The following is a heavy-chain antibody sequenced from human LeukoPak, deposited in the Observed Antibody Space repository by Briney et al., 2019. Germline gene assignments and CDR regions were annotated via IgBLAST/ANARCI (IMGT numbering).Heavy chain of an antibody. CDR3: ARGVYIAAAQYGY. D-gene: IGHD6-13*01. V-gene: IGHV4-59*08. J-gene: IGHJ4*02. Sequence: SETLSLTCTVSGGSISTYSWSWLRQPPGKGLEWIGYIYYSGSTDYNPSLKSRVTISVDTSQNQFSLRLSSVTAADTAVYYCARGVYIAAAQYGYWGQGTLVTVSS. CDR1: GGSISTYS. CDR2: IYYSGST.